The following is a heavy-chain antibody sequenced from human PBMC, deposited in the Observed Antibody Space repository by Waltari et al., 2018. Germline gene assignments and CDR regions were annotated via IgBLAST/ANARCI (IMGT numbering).Heavy chain of an antibody. J-gene: IGHJ5*02. D-gene: IGHD6-19*01. CDR1: GFSFSNAW. V-gene: IGHV3-15*01. CDR3: VTFSVAVAGTIA. CDR2: IKSKTEGGTT. Sequence: EVQLVESGGGLVKPGGSLRLSCAASGFSFSNAWMNWVRQAPGKGLEWGGSIKSKTEGGTTDYAAPVKGRFTISRDDSQNTLYLQMNSLKTEDTAVYYCVTFSVAVAGTIAWGQGSLVTVSS.